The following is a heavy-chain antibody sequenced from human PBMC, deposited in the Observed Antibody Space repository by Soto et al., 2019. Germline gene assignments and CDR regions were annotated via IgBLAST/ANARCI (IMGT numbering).Heavy chain of an antibody. CDR2: TYYRSKWFN. Sequence: SQTLSLTCAIFGDSVSNNNAAWNWIRQSPSRGLEWLGRTYYRSKWFNEYTASVQSRIIINPDTSRNQFSLHLNSVTPEDTAVYYCVREAVASFDYWGQGTLVTVSS. CDR1: GDSVSNNNAA. J-gene: IGHJ4*02. D-gene: IGHD6-19*01. V-gene: IGHV6-1*01. CDR3: VREAVASFDY.